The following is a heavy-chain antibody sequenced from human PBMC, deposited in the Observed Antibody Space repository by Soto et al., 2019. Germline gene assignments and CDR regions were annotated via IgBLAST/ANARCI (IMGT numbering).Heavy chain of an antibody. V-gene: IGHV3-9*01. J-gene: IGHJ5*02. CDR3: ARDGDTAMVEGFGSNWFDP. CDR2: ISWNSGSI. CDR1: GFTFDEYA. D-gene: IGHD5-18*01. Sequence: EVQLVESGGGLVQPGRSLRLSCTASGFTFDEYAMHWVRQAPGKGLEWVSGISWNSGSIGYADSVKGRFTISRDNAKNSLYLQMNSLRAEDTALYFCARDGDTAMVEGFGSNWFDPWGQGTLVTVSS.